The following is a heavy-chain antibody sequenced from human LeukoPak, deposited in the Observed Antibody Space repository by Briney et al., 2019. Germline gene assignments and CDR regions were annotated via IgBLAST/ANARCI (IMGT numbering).Heavy chain of an antibody. Sequence: PSETLSLTSTVSGGSISSYYWSWIRQPPGKGLEWIGYIYYSGSTNYNPSLKSRVTISVDTSKNQFSLKLSSVTAADTAVYYCAREIPHRNWGQGTLVTVSS. V-gene: IGHV4-59*01. CDR2: IYYSGST. CDR3: AREIPHRN. D-gene: IGHD2-21*01. J-gene: IGHJ4*02. CDR1: GGSISSYY.